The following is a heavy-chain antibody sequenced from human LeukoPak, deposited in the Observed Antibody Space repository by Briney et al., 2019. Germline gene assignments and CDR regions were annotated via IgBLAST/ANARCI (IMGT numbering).Heavy chain of an antibody. D-gene: IGHD3-16*02. CDR2: IKQDGSEK. CDR1: GFTFSSYW. Sequence: GGSLRLSCAASGFTFSSYWMSWVRQAPGKGLEWVANIKQDGSEKYYVDSVKGRFTISRDKAKNSLYLQMNSLRAEDTAVYYCARVPYVWGSYRHKGYFDYWGQGTLVTVSS. CDR3: ARVPYVWGSYRHKGYFDY. J-gene: IGHJ4*02. V-gene: IGHV3-7*01.